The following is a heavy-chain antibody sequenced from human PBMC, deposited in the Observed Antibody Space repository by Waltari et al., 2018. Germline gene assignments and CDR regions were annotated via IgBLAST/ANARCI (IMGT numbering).Heavy chain of an antibody. CDR1: GGSIIRGDYY. V-gene: IGHV4-30-4*08. J-gene: IGHJ3*02. CDR3: ARGPMEDQLLGRGTFDI. Sequence: QVQLQESGPGLVKASQTLSLICAVSGGSIIRGDYYWTWIRQPPGKGLEWIGYIYYSGSTHYKPSLKSRVTISVDTSKNQFSLKLSSVTAADTVVYYCARGPMEDQLLGRGTFDIWGQGTVVTVSS. CDR2: IYYSGST. D-gene: IGHD2-2*01.